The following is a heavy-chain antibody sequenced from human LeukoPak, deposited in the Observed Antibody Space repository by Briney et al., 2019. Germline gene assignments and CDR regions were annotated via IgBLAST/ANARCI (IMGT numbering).Heavy chain of an antibody. CDR1: GDSVSSNSAA. J-gene: IGHJ4*02. CDR3: AREDRFSSSTDY. CDR2: TYYRSKWYT. Sequence: SQTLSLTCAISGDSVSSNSAAWYWIRQSPSRGLEWLGRTYYRSKWYTGYAGSVKSRITINPDTSKNQFSLQLNSVTAADTAVYYCAREDRFSSSTDYWGQGTLVTVSS. V-gene: IGHV6-1*01. D-gene: IGHD6-6*01.